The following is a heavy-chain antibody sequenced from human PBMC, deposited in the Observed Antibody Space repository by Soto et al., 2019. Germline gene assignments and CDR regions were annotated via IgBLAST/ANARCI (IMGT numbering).Heavy chain of an antibody. CDR3: AKGSSRITMIVVVPGDY. CDR1: GFTFSSYA. V-gene: IGHV3-23*01. J-gene: IGHJ4*02. CDR2: ISGSGGST. D-gene: IGHD3-22*01. Sequence: GGSLRLSCAASGFTFSSYAVSWVRQAPGKGLEWVSAISGSGGSTYYADSVKGRFTISRDNSKNTLYLQMNSLRAEDTAVYYCAKGSSRITMIVVVPGDYWGQGTLVTVSS.